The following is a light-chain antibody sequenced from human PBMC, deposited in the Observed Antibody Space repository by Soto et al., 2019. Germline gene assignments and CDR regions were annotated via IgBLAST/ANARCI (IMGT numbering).Light chain of an antibody. Sequence: EIVMTQSPATLSVSRGERATLXXRASQSVRSNLAWYQQKPGQAPRXLIYGASTRATGIPARFSGSGSGTEFTLTISSLQSEDSAVYYCQQYNDWPKTFGQGTKVDIK. CDR1: QSVRSN. J-gene: IGKJ1*01. CDR2: GAS. CDR3: QQYNDWPKT. V-gene: IGKV3-15*01.